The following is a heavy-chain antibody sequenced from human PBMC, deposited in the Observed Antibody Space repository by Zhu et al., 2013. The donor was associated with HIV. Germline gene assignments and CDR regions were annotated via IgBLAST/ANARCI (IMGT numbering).Heavy chain of an antibody. CDR1: EYTFTDYY. J-gene: IGHJ3*02. V-gene: IGHV1-2*02. CDR2: INPATGAT. CDR3: ARANWGLRGAIDI. Sequence: QVHLVQSGAEVRKPGASVKVSCKAFEYTFTDYYLHWVRQAPGQGLECMGWINPATGATKYTQKFQGRVTMTRDTSISTGYMELNRLTSDDTAVFLCARANWGLRGAIDIWGQGTAVTVSS. D-gene: IGHD7-27*01.